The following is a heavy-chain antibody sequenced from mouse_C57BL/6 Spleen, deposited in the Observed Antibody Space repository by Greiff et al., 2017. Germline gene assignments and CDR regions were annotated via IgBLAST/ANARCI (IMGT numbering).Heavy chain of an antibody. J-gene: IGHJ2*01. CDR2: INPNNGGT. V-gene: IGHV1-26*01. D-gene: IGHD2-5*01. CDR1: GYTFTDYY. CDR3: ARNSNYGY. Sequence: EVQLQQSGPELVKPGASVKISCKASGYTFTDYYMNWVKQSHGKSLEWIGDINPNNGGTSYNQKFKGKATLTVDKSSSTAYMELRSLTSEDSAVYYCARNSNYGYWGQGTTLTVSS.